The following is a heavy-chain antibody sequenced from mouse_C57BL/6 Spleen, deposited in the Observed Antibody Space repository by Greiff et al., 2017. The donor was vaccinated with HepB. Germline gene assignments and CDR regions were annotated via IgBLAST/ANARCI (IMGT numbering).Heavy chain of an antibody. Sequence: EVKVVESGGGFVKPGGSLKLSCAASGFTFSDYGMHWVRQAPEKGLEWVAYISSGSSTIYYADTVKGRFTISRDNAKNTLFLQMTSLRSEDTAMYYCARGGNYVGYFDYWGQGTTLTVSS. CDR2: ISSGSSTI. J-gene: IGHJ2*01. CDR1: GFTFSDYG. CDR3: ARGGNYVGYFDY. V-gene: IGHV5-17*01. D-gene: IGHD2-1*01.